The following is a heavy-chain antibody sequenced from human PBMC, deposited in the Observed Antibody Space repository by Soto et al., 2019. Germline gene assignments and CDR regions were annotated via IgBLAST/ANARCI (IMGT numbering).Heavy chain of an antibody. Sequence: GESLKISCKGSGYSFTSYWIGWVRQMPGKGLEWMGIIYPGDSDTRYSPSFQGQVTISADKSISTAYLQWSSLKASDTAMYYCACTTGLYGSGSYLLGWFDPWGQGTLVTVSS. CDR3: ACTTGLYGSGSYLLGWFDP. V-gene: IGHV5-51*01. J-gene: IGHJ5*02. CDR1: GYSFTSYW. D-gene: IGHD3-10*01. CDR2: IYPGDSDT.